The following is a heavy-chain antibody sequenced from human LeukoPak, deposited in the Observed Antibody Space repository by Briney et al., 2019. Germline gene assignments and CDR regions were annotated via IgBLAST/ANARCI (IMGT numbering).Heavy chain of an antibody. CDR1: GGSMRSYY. Sequence: SETLSLTCTVSGGSMRSYYWSWIRQPPGKGLEWIGYIYHSGSTNYNPSLKSRVSISVDTSKNQFSLNLRSVTAADTAVYYCATTWAASGAQYFQHWGQGTLVTVSP. V-gene: IGHV4-59*01. CDR3: ATTWAASGAQYFQH. J-gene: IGHJ1*01. D-gene: IGHD2-15*01. CDR2: IYHSGST.